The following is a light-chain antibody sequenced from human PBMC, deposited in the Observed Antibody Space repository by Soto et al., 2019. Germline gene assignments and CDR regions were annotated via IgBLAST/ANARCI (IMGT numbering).Light chain of an antibody. CDR1: SSYIGRKT. J-gene: IGLJ1*01. V-gene: IGLV1-44*01. CDR3: AAWDDSLNVYV. CDR2: GND. Sequence: QSVLTQPPSASGTPGQRVTISCSGGSSYIGRKTVNWYQHFPGTAPKLLIYGNDQRPSGVPDRFSGSKSGTSASLAVSGLQSEDEADYYCAAWDDSLNVYVFGPGTKLTVL.